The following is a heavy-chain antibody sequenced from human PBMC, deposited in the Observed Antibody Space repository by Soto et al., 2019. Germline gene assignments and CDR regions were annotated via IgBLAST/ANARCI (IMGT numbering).Heavy chain of an antibody. CDR3: SRHGCSGGSCYPSGGSKRAFDI. J-gene: IGHJ3*02. Sequence: QLQLQESGPGLVKPSETLSLTCTVSGGSISSSSYYWGCIRQPPGKGLEWIGSIYYSGSTYYNPSLKSRVTISVDTSKHQFSLKLSSVTAADTAVYYCSRHGCSGGSCYPSGGSKRAFDIWGQGTMVTVSS. CDR1: GGSISSSSYY. V-gene: IGHV4-39*01. CDR2: IYYSGST. D-gene: IGHD2-15*01.